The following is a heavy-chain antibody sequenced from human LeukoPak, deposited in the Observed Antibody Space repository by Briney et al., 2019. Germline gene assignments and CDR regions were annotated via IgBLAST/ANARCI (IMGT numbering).Heavy chain of an antibody. J-gene: IGHJ4*02. V-gene: IGHV3-23*01. CDR2: ISGSGGST. CDR3: AKDPSYEMIDY. CDR1: GFTFSSYA. Sequence: GGSLRLSCAASGFTFSSYAMSWVRQAPGKGLEWVSAISGSGGSTYYADSVKGRFTISRDNSKNTLYLQLNSLRVEDTALYYCAKDPSYEMIDYWGQGTLVTASS. D-gene: IGHD3-3*01.